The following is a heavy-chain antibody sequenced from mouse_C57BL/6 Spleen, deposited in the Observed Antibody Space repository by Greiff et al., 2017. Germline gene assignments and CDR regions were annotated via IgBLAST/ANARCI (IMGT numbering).Heavy chain of an antibody. J-gene: IGHJ4*01. CDR2: IDPNSGGN. Sequence: QVQLQQPGAELVKPGASVKLSCKASGYTFTSYWMHWVKQRPGRGLEWIGRIDPNSGGNKYNEKFKSKATLTVDKPSSTAYMQLSSLTSEDSAVYYWARSIYYGNYGEGAMYYWGQGTSVTVSS. D-gene: IGHD2-1*01. V-gene: IGHV1-72*01. CDR1: GYTFTSYW. CDR3: ARSIYYGNYGEGAMYY.